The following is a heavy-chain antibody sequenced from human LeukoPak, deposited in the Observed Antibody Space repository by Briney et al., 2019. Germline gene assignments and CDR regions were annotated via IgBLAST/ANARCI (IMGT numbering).Heavy chain of an antibody. Sequence: GGSLRLSCADSGFTVSSNYMSWVRQAPGKGLEWVSVIYSGGSTYYADSVKGRFTISRDNSKNTLYLQMNSLRAEDTAVYYCARDLFGVVTSDDAFDIWGQGTMVTVSS. V-gene: IGHV3-53*01. D-gene: IGHD3-3*01. CDR1: GFTVSSNY. CDR2: IYSGGST. CDR3: ARDLFGVVTSDDAFDI. J-gene: IGHJ3*02.